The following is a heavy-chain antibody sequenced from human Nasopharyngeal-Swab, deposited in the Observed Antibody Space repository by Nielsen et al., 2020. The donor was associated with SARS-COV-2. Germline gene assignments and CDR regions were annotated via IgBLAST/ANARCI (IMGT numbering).Heavy chain of an antibody. CDR2: IWYDGSNK. V-gene: IGHV3-33*01. Sequence: GGSLRLFCAASGFIFSSYGMHWVRQAPGKGLEWVAVIWYDGSNKYYADSVKGRFTISRDNSKNTLYLQMNSLRAEDTAVYYCARDSAYYDILTGLAYWGQGTLVTVSS. D-gene: IGHD3-9*01. CDR3: ARDSAYYDILTGLAY. J-gene: IGHJ4*02. CDR1: GFIFSSYG.